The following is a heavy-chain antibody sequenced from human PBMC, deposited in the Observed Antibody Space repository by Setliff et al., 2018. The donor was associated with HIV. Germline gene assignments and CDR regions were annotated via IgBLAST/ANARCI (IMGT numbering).Heavy chain of an antibody. D-gene: IGHD3-3*01. J-gene: IGHJ4*02. Sequence: SETLSLTCTVSGGSISSGGYYWSWTRQHPGKGLEWIGYIHYSGNTYNNPSLNSRISISVDMSKNKSSLKLSSLTAADTAVYYCARGGLGVVTSFDSWGPGTLVTV. CDR3: ARGGLGVVTSFDS. V-gene: IGHV4-31*03. CDR1: GGSISSGGYY. CDR2: IHYSGNT.